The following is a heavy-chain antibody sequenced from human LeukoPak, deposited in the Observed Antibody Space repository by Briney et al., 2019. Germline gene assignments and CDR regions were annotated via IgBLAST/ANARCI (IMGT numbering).Heavy chain of an antibody. Sequence: ASVKVSCKASGYTFTSYHINWVRQATGQGLEWMGWMNPNNGDKGFAQRFQGRATITRNTSTSTAYMELSSLRFEDTAVYYCARGGSYLSAFDIWGQGTMVTVSS. CDR2: MNPNNGDK. J-gene: IGHJ3*02. D-gene: IGHD3-10*01. V-gene: IGHV1-8*03. CDR1: GYTFTSYH. CDR3: ARGGSYLSAFDI.